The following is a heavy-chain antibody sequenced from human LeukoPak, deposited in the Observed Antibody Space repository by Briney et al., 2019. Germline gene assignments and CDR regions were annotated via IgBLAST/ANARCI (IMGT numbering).Heavy chain of an antibody. J-gene: IGHJ4*02. Sequence: SQTLSLTCAISGDSVSSNSAAWNWIRQSPSRGLEWLGRTYYRSKWYNDYAVSVKSRITINPDTSKNQFSLQLNSVTPEDTAVYYCARDREPQWLVTGGHFDYWGREPWSPSPQ. CDR3: ARDREPQWLVTGGHFDY. CDR1: GDSVSSNSAA. CDR2: TYYRSKWYN. V-gene: IGHV6-1*01. D-gene: IGHD6-19*01.